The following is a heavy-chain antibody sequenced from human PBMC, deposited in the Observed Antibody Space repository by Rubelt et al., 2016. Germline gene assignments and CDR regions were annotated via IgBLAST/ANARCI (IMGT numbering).Heavy chain of an antibody. CDR2: IYSGGRT. CDR3: ARDSTGYSSGWGQVGYFDL. D-gene: IGHD6-19*01. J-gene: IGHJ2*01. Sequence: EVQLVESGGGLVQPGGSLRLSCAASGFTVSSNYMNWVRQAPGKGLEWVSVIYSGGRTYHADSVKGRFTISRDNSRNRLYLQMNSLRAEDTAVYYCARDSTGYSSGWGQVGYFDLWGRGTLVTVSS. CDR1: GFTVSSNY. V-gene: IGHV3-66*01.